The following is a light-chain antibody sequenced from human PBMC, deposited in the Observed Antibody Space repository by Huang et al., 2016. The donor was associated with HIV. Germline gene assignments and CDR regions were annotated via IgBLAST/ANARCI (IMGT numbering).Light chain of an antibody. Sequence: DIVMTQTPLSLSVTPGQPASMSCKSSQRLLQSDGKTFLYWYLQRPGQPPQLLIYEVANRFSGVPNRVSGSGSGTDCTLKISRVEAEDVGVYYCMQSVQLPLTFGGGTKVQIK. V-gene: IGKV2D-29*01. J-gene: IGKJ4*01. CDR1: QRLLQSDGKTF. CDR3: MQSVQLPLT. CDR2: EVA.